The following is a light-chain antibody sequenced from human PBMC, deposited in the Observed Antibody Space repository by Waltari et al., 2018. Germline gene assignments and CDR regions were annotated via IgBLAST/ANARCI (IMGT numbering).Light chain of an antibody. CDR2: GNS. Sequence: QSVLTQPPSVSGAPGQRVTISCTGSSSNIGANYDVHWHQPVPGTAPKLLIYGNSKRPSGVPDRFSASKSGTSASLAITGLQADDEADYYCQSYDSSLSRYVFGSGTEVTVL. J-gene: IGLJ1*01. CDR3: QSYDSSLSRYV. CDR1: SSNIGANYD. V-gene: IGLV1-40*01.